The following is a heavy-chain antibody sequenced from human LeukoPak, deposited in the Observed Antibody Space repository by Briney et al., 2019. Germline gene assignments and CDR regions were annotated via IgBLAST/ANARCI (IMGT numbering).Heavy chain of an antibody. CDR2: IKHDGSEKQDGSEK. J-gene: IGHJ6*03. CDR1: GFTFNSYW. V-gene: IGHV3-7*01. D-gene: IGHD3-10*01. CDR3: ARSGRGVDSFYFYMDV. Sequence: GGSLRLSCAASGFTFNSYWMSWVRQAPGKGLEWVANIKHDGSEKQDGSEKNYVDSVKGRFTISRDNAKNSQYLQMNSLRAEDTAVYYCARSGRGVDSFYFYMDVWGKGTTVTVSS.